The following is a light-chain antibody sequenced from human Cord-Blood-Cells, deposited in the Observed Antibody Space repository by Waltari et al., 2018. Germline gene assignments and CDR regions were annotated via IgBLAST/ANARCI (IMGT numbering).Light chain of an antibody. CDR2: EVS. J-gene: IGLJ2*01. V-gene: IGLV2-8*01. CDR1: SSDVGGYKH. CDR3: RAYAGSNNVV. Sequence: QSALTQPPSASGSPGQSVTISCTGTSSDVGGYKHVSWYQQHPGKAPKLMSYEVSKRSAGGPDGVTCSKSGNTAALTVTGRQAEDEADYCCRAYAGSNNVVFGGGTTLTV.